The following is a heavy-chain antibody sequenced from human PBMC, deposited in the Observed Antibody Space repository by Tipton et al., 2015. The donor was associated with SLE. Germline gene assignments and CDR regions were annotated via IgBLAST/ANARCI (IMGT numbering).Heavy chain of an antibody. D-gene: IGHD4-17*01. J-gene: IGHJ6*02. V-gene: IGHV3-30*03. CDR1: GFTVSSNY. CDR2: ISYDGSNK. CDR3: ARALGDYGYYYGMDV. Sequence: SLRLSCAASGFTVSSNYMSWVRQAPGKGLEWVAVISYDGSNKYYADSVKGRFTTSRDNSMNTLYLQMNSLKDTAVYYCARALGDYGYYYGMDVWGQGTTVTVSS.